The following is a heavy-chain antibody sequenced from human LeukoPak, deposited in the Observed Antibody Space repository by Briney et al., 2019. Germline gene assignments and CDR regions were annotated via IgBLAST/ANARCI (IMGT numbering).Heavy chain of an antibody. Sequence: SETLSLTCAVYGGSFSDHYWSWIRQPPGKGLEWIGEINHSGSTDYNPSLKSRVTISIDKSKNHFSLKLTSVTAADTAIYYCARDTYNWNVDAFDPWGQGTLVTVSS. J-gene: IGHJ5*02. CDR2: INHSGST. D-gene: IGHD1-20*01. CDR3: ARDTYNWNVDAFDP. V-gene: IGHV4-34*01. CDR1: GGSFSDHY.